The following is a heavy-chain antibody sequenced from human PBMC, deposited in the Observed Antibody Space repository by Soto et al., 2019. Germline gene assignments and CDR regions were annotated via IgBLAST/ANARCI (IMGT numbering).Heavy chain of an antibody. J-gene: IGHJ5*02. D-gene: IGHD4-17*01. CDR3: ARLGTTVFPQDWFDP. CDR1: GYTFTIYA. CDR2: INADNGNT. Sequence: QVQFVQSGAEVKKPGASVKVSCRASGYTFTIYAIHWVRQAPGQRLEWMGWINADNGNTKYSQKFQGRVTITRDTAASTDYMELNSLRSEDTAVYYCARLGTTVFPQDWFDPWGPGTLVTVSS. V-gene: IGHV1-3*01.